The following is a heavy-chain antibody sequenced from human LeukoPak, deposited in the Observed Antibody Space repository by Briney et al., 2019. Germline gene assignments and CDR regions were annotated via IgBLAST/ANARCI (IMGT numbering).Heavy chain of an antibody. D-gene: IGHD4-17*01. J-gene: IGHJ4*02. CDR1: GFTFSSRG. V-gene: IGHV3-23*01. Sequence: GGSLRLSCAASGFTFSSRGMCWVRQAPGRGLEWVSSISIGGDTTYSDSVKGRFTISRDNSKNKLYLQLDSLRAEDTAIYYCAKEIRPNDCWGQGTLVTVSS. CDR3: AKEIRPNDC. CDR2: ISIGGDTT.